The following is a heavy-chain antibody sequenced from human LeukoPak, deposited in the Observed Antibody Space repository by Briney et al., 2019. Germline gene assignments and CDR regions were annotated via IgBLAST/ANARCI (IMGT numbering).Heavy chain of an antibody. J-gene: IGHJ4*02. Sequence: GGSLGLSCAASGFTFSSCAMSWVRQAPGKGLEWVSAISGGGGSTYYADSVKGRFTTSRDNSKNTLYLQMNSLRAEDTAVYYCAKDPYSSGWYRFDYWGQGTLVTVSS. CDR2: ISGGGGST. CDR1: GFTFSSCA. D-gene: IGHD6-19*01. CDR3: AKDPYSSGWYRFDY. V-gene: IGHV3-23*01.